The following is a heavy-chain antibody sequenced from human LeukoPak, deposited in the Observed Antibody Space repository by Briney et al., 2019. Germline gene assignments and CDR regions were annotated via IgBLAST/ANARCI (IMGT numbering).Heavy chain of an antibody. V-gene: IGHV1-3*01. Sequence: ASVKVSCKASGYTFTSYAMHWVRQAPGQRLEWMGWINAGNGNTKYSQKFQGRVTITRDTSISTAYMELSGLRSDDTAMYYCARSSGYYYYYGMDVWGQGTTVTVSS. D-gene: IGHD3-22*01. CDR2: INAGNGNT. CDR3: ARSSGYYYYYGMDV. J-gene: IGHJ6*02. CDR1: GYTFTSYA.